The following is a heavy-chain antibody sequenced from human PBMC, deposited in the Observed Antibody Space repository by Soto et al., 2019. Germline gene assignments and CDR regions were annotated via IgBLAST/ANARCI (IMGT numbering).Heavy chain of an antibody. Sequence: QVQLVQSGAEVKKPGASVRVSCQTSAYTFTNYAVSWVRQAPGQGLEWMGWISGDNGNTIYAQKFQGRVTMTTDTSTRKAYMELRSLRSDDAALYYCETGLLGYCSGGSCYSDSWGQGTLVTVSS. CDR2: ISGDNGNT. CDR1: AYTFTNYA. D-gene: IGHD2-15*01. CDR3: ETGLLGYCSGGSCYSDS. V-gene: IGHV1-18*01. J-gene: IGHJ4*02.